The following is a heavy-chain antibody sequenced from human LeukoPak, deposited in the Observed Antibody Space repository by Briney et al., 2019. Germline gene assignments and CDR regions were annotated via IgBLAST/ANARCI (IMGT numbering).Heavy chain of an antibody. J-gene: IGHJ6*02. Sequence: PGGSLRLSCAASGFTFSSYAMSWVRQAPGKGLEWVSAISGSGGSTYYADSVKGRFTISRDNSKNTLYLQMNSLRAEDTAVYYCAKALKPGYPYYYYYYGMDVWGQGTTVTVSS. D-gene: IGHD1-14*01. CDR3: AKALKPGYPYYYYYYGMDV. V-gene: IGHV3-23*01. CDR2: ISGSGGST. CDR1: GFTFSSYA.